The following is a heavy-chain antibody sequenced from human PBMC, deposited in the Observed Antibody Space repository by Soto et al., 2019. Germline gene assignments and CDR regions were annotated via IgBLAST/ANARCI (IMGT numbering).Heavy chain of an antibody. Sequence: QVHLVQSGAEVKKPGASVKVSCQGSGYAFTTYGITWVRQAPGQGLEWTGWISAHNGNTNYAQKLQGRVTVTRDTATSTAYMELRSLRYDDTAVYCCARGRYGDYWGQGALVTVSS. CDR2: ISAHNGNT. J-gene: IGHJ4*02. CDR3: ARGRYGDY. D-gene: IGHD1-1*01. V-gene: IGHV1-18*01. CDR1: GYAFTTYG.